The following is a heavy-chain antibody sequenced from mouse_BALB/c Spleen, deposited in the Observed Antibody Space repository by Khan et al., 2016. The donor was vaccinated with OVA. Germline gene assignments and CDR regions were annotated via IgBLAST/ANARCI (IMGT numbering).Heavy chain of an antibody. Sequence: VQLQESGAELVKPGASVRLSCKASGYTFTSYYLYWVKQRPGQGLEWIGDINPSNGGTNFNEKFKSKATLTVDKSSSTAYMQLSSLTSEDSAVNYCTRSGYGTFAYWGQGTLVTVSA. CDR1: GYTFTSYY. CDR2: INPSNGGT. D-gene: IGHD2-1*01. V-gene: IGHV1S81*02. J-gene: IGHJ3*01. CDR3: TRSGYGTFAY.